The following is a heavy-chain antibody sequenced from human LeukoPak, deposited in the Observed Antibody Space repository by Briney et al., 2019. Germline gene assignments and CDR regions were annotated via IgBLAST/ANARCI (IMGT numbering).Heavy chain of an antibody. CDR3: ARARGSIAARRGNWFDP. D-gene: IGHD6-6*01. J-gene: IGHJ5*02. Sequence: ASVKVSCKASGYTFTSYDINWVRQATGHGLEWMGWMNPNSGNTGYAQKFQGRVTMTRNTSISTAYMELSSLRSEDTAVYYCARARGSIAARRGNWFDPWGQGTLVTVSS. CDR2: MNPNSGNT. CDR1: GYTFTSYD. V-gene: IGHV1-8*01.